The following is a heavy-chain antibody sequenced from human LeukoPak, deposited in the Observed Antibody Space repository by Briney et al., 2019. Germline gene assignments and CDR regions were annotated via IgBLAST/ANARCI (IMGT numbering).Heavy chain of an antibody. J-gene: IGHJ3*02. CDR2: ISSNGGST. CDR3: ARRTNSSGAFDI. CDR1: GFTFSTSA. D-gene: IGHD6-25*01. V-gene: IGHV3-64D*06. Sequence: PGGSLRLSCSASGFTFSTSAIHWVRQAPGKGLEYVSAISSNGGSTYYAGSVKGRFTISRDNSKNTLSLQMSSLRPEDTAVYYCARRTNSSGAFDIWGQGTMVTVSS.